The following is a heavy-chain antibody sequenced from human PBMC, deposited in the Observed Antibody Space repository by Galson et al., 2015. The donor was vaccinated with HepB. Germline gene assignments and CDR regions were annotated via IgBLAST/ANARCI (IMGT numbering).Heavy chain of an antibody. CDR2: ISGSGGST. CDR3: AKVYNWNYGVNNWFDP. V-gene: IGHV3-23*01. Sequence: SLRLSCAASGFTSSSYAMSWARQAPGKGLEWVSAISGSGGSTYYADSVKGRFTISRDNSKNTLYLQMNSLRAEDTAVYYCAKVYNWNYGVNNWFDPWGQGTLVTVSS. CDR1: GFTSSSYA. J-gene: IGHJ5*02. D-gene: IGHD1-7*01.